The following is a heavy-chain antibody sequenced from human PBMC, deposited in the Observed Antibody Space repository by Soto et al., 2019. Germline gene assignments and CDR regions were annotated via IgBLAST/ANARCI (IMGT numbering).Heavy chain of an antibody. CDR3: ARDRDGYNYPFDI. CDR2: IYYSGST. Sequence: SETLSLTCTVSGGSISSSSYYWGWIRQPPGKGLEWIGSIYYSGSTYYNPSLKSRVTISVDTSKNQFSLKLSSVTAADTAVYYCARDRDGYNYPFDIWGQGTMVTVSS. D-gene: IGHD5-12*01. J-gene: IGHJ3*02. V-gene: IGHV4-39*01. CDR1: GGSISSSSYY.